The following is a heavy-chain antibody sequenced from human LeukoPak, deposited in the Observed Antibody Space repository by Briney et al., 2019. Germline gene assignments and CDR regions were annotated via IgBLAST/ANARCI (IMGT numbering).Heavy chain of an antibody. D-gene: IGHD2-15*01. CDR3: AKDPRRYSSQGYYFDY. J-gene: IGHJ4*02. V-gene: IGHV3-9*03. CDR1: GFTFDDYA. Sequence: GRSLRLSCAASGFTFDDYAMHWVRQAPGKGLEWVSGISWNSGSIGYADSVKGRFTISRDNAKNSLYLQMNNLRAEDMALYYCAKDPRRYSSQGYYFDYWGQGTLVTVSS. CDR2: ISWNSGSI.